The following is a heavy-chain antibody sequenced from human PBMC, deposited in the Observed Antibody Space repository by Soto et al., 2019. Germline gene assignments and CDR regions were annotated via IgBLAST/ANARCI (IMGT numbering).Heavy chain of an antibody. Sequence: TSETLSLTCTVSGGSISSGDYYWSWIRQPPGKGLEWIGYIYYSGSTYYNPSLKSRVTISVDTSKNQFSLKLSSVTAADTAVYYCARAFLSTTVIYYYYYGMDVWGQGTTVTVSS. CDR1: GGSISSGDYY. J-gene: IGHJ6*02. CDR2: IYYSGST. D-gene: IGHD4-17*01. CDR3: ARAFLSTTVIYYYYYGMDV. V-gene: IGHV4-30-4*01.